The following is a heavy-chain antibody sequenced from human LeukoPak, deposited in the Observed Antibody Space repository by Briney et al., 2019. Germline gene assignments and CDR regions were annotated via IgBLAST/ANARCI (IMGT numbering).Heavy chain of an antibody. D-gene: IGHD3-16*01. CDR2: IYYSGST. CDR3: VGLIGSLMGGFDY. Sequence: SETLSLTCTVSGGSISGSSYYWGWIRQPPGKGLEWIGSIYYSGSTYYNPSLKSRVTISVDTSKNQFSLKLSSVTAADTAVYYCVGLIGSLMGGFDYLGQGTLVTVSS. CDR1: GGSISGSSYY. V-gene: IGHV4-39*01. J-gene: IGHJ4*02.